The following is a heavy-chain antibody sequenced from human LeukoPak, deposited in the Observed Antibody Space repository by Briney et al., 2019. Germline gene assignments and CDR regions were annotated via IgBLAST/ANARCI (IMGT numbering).Heavy chain of an antibody. CDR3: AREGQQLDH. CDR2: IWYDGSNK. D-gene: IGHD6-13*01. J-gene: IGHJ4*02. Sequence: PGGSLRLSCAASGFTFSSYGMHWVRQAQGKGLEWVAVIWYDGSNKYYADSVKGRFTISRDNSKNTLYLQMNSLRAEDTAVYYCAREGQQLDHWGQGTLVTVSS. V-gene: IGHV3-33*01. CDR1: GFTFSSYG.